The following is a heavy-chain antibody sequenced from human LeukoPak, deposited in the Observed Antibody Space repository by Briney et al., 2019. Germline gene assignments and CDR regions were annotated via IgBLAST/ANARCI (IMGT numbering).Heavy chain of an antibody. J-gene: IGHJ3*02. CDR2: IYSGGST. D-gene: IGHD3-3*01. CDR3: ARAPGMEWPYDVFDI. Sequence: GGSLRLSCAASGFTVSSNYMSWVRQAPGKGLEWVSVIYSGGSTYYADSVKGRFTISRDNSKNTLYLQMNSLRAEDTAVYYCARAPGMEWPYDVFDIWGQGTMVTVSS. V-gene: IGHV3-53*01. CDR1: GFTVSSNY.